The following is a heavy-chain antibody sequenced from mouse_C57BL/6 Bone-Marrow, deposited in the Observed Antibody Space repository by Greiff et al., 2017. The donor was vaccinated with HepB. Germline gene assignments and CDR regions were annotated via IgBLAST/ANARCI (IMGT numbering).Heavy chain of an antibody. CDR2: INYDGSST. J-gene: IGHJ2*01. CDR1: GFTFSDYY. Sequence: EVMLVESEGGLVQPGSSMKLSCTASGFTFSDYYMAWVRQVPEKGLEWVANINYDGSSTYYLDSLKSRFIISRDNAKNILYLQMSSLKSEDTATYYCARDPNWYFDYWGQGTTLTVSS. CDR3: ARDPNWYFDY. D-gene: IGHD4-1*02. V-gene: IGHV5-16*01.